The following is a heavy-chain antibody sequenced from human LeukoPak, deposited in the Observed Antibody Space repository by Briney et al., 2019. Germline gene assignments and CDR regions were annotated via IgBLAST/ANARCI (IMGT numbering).Heavy chain of an antibody. J-gene: IGHJ4*02. D-gene: IGHD6-13*01. CDR2: INPNSGGT. CDR1: GYTFTGYY. Sequence: ASVKLSCKASGYTFTGYYMHWVRQAPGQGLEWMGWINPNSGGTNYAHKFQGRVTMTMDTSISTAYMELSRLRSDGTDVYYCAVAAVSHPFDYWGRGTLVTVSS. V-gene: IGHV1-2*07. CDR3: AVAAVSHPFDY.